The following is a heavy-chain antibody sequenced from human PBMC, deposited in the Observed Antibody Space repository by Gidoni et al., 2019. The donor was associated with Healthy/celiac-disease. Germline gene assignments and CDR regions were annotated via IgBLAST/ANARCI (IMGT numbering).Heavy chain of an antibody. CDR2: ISSSSSYI. Sequence: EVQLVESGGGLVKPGGSLRLSCAASGFTFSSYSMNWVRQAPGKGPEWVSSISSSSSYIYYADSVKGRFTISRDNAKNSLYLQMNSLRAEDTAVYYCARDPGGCSSTSCYGSWYFDLWGRGTLVTVSS. V-gene: IGHV3-21*01. CDR1: GFTFSSYS. CDR3: ARDPGGCSSTSCYGSWYFDL. J-gene: IGHJ2*01. D-gene: IGHD2-2*01.